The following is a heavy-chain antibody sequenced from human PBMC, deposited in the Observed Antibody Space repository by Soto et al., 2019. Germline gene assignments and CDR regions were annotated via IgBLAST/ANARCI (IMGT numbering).Heavy chain of an antibody. V-gene: IGHV4-31*03. CDR3: VRGVLS. D-gene: IGHD3-10*01. CDR1: GGSISSGGYY. J-gene: IGHJ1*01. CDR2: IHHSGST. Sequence: QVQLQESGPGLVKASQTLSLTCNVSGGSISSGGYYWTWIRQHPGKGLEWIGNIHHSGSTFYNPSLKSRVSISVDTSMSQFSLMVGVVTAADTAVYFCVRGVLSWGQGTLGTVSS.